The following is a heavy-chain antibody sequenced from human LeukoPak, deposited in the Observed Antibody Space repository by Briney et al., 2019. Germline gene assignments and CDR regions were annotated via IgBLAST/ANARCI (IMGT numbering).Heavy chain of an antibody. V-gene: IGHV4-59*01. CDR3: ARHKGYSFYFDY. J-gene: IGHJ4*02. D-gene: IGHD4-11*01. CDR1: NGSMTKYY. Sequence: SETLSLTCSVSNGSMTKYYWTWIRQPPGKGLEWIGYVYSNGSTNLNPSLKSRVTISVDMSRNQFSLELTPVTAADTAVYYCARHKGYSFYFDYWGQGTLVTVSS. CDR2: VYSNGST.